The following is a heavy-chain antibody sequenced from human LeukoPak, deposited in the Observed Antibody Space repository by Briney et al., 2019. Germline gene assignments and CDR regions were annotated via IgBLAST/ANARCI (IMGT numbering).Heavy chain of an antibody. D-gene: IGHD5-24*01. Sequence: GSLRPSCAASGFTFDSYWMSWVRQAPGKGLEWVSYISSGSGSKNYADSLKGRVTISRDNTKNSLYLQMNSLRAEDTAVYYCARADVYHYGMDVWGQGTSVTVSS. V-gene: IGHV3-48*04. CDR3: ARADVYHYGMDV. CDR1: GFTFDSYW. CDR2: ISSGSGSK. J-gene: IGHJ6*02.